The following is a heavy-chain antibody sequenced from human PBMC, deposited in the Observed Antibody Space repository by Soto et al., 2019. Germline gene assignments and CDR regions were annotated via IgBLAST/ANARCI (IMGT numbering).Heavy chain of an antibody. D-gene: IGHD3-3*01. Sequence: SETLSLTCTVSGGSISSSSYYWGWIRQPPGKGLEWIGSIYYSGSTYYNPSLKSRVTISVDTSKNQFSLKLSSVTAADTAVYYCARADYDFWSGYSLYYFDYWGQGTLVTVSS. CDR2: IYYSGST. J-gene: IGHJ4*02. CDR1: GGSISSSSYY. V-gene: IGHV4-39*01. CDR3: ARADYDFWSGYSLYYFDY.